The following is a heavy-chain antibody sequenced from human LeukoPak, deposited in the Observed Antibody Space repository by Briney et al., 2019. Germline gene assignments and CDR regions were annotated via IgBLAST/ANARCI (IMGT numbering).Heavy chain of an antibody. CDR1: GGSFSGYY. CDR2: INHSGST. V-gene: IGHV4-34*01. J-gene: IGHJ4*02. D-gene: IGHD3-10*01. CDR3: ARRLLWFGELDNPFDY. Sequence: SETLSLTCAVYGGSFSGYYWSWIRQPPGKGLEWIGEINHSGSTNYNPSLKSRVTISVDTSKNQFSLKLSSVTAADTAVYYCARRLLWFGELDNPFDYWGQGTLVTVSS.